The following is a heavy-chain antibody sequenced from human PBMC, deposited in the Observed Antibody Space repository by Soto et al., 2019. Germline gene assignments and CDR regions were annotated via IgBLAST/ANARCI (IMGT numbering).Heavy chain of an antibody. V-gene: IGHV4-39*01. CDR3: ARRQSSSWYGL. CDR1: GYSTGSSIRF. D-gene: IGHD6-13*01. CDR2: VFYSGST. J-gene: IGHJ4*02. Sequence: SETLSRTCTFSGYSTGSSIRFWAWIRQPLEKGLAVFATVFYSGSTYYNPSLKSRVTISVDTSKNQFSLKLSSVTAADTAVYYCARRQSSSWYGLWGQGTLVTVS.